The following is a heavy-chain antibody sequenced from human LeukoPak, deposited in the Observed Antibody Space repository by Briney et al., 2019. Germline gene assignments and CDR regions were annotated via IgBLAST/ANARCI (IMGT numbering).Heavy chain of an antibody. CDR3: ARDGELGTGVFDY. J-gene: IGHJ4*02. Sequence: PSETLSLTCTVSGGSISRYYWSWIRQPPGKGLEWIGCIYYSGSNNYNPSFKSRVTIPVDTPNNQFFLKLSSVTAADTAVYYCARDGELGTGVFDYWGQGTLVTVSS. D-gene: IGHD7-27*01. V-gene: IGHV4-59*01. CDR1: GGSISRYY. CDR2: IYYSGSN.